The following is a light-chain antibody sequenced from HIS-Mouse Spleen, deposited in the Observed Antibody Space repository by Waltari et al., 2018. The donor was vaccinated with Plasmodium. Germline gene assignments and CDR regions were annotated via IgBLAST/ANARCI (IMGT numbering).Light chain of an antibody. J-gene: IGKJ2*01. CDR1: HGISSY. V-gene: IGKV1-8*01. CDR2: AAS. CDR3: QQYYSYPYT. Sequence: AIRMTQSPSSFSASTGDRVTITCRASHGISSYLAWYQQKPGKAPKLLIYAASTWQSGVPSRFSGSGSGTDFTLTISCLQSEDFATYYCQQYYSYPYTFGQGTKLEIK.